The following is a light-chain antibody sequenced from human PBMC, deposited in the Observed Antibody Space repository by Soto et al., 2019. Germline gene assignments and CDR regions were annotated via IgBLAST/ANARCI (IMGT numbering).Light chain of an antibody. CDR3: SSYTTSNTRQIA. V-gene: IGLV2-14*03. J-gene: IGLJ1*01. Sequence: QSALTQPASVSGSPGQSITISCTGTSSDVGGYNYVSWYQHHPGKAPKLMIFDVSNRPSGVSNRFSGFKSDNTASLTISGLQPEDEADYYCSSYTTSNTRQIAFGTGTKVTVL. CDR1: SSDVGGYNY. CDR2: DVS.